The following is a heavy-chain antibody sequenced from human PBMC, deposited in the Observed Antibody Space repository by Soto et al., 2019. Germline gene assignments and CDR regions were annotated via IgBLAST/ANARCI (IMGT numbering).Heavy chain of an antibody. CDR2: IYYSGST. Sequence: SETLSLTCTVSGGSISSYYWSWIRQPPGKGLEWIGYIYYSGSTNYNPSLKSRVTISVDTSKNQFSLKLSSVTAADTAVYYCARIPCGGDCYPQPNWFDPWGQGTLVTVS. V-gene: IGHV4-59*08. D-gene: IGHD2-21*02. CDR1: GGSISSYY. J-gene: IGHJ5*02. CDR3: ARIPCGGDCYPQPNWFDP.